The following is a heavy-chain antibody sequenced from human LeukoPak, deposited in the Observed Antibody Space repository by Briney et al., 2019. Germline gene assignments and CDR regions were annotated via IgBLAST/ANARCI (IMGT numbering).Heavy chain of an antibody. Sequence: SETLSLTCAVYGGSFSGYYWSWIRQPPGKGLEWIGEINHSGSTNYNPSLKSRVTISVDTSKNQFSLKLSSVTAADTAVYYCARIGASYDYVWGSYRSRYYFDYWGQGTLVTVSS. CDR3: ARIGASYDYVWGSYRSRYYFDY. D-gene: IGHD3-16*02. CDR2: INHSGST. J-gene: IGHJ4*02. V-gene: IGHV4-34*01. CDR1: GGSFSGYY.